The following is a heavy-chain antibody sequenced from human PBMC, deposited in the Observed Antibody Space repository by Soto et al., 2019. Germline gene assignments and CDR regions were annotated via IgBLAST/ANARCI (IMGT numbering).Heavy chain of an antibody. CDR1: GGSIRSYY. J-gene: IGHJ4*02. Sequence: SETLSLTCTVSGGSIRSYYWSWIRQPPGKGLEWIGYIYYSGSTNYNPSLKSRVTISVDTSKNQFSLKLSSVTAADTAVYYCARGANYLPLDYWGQGTLVTVSS. CDR3: ARGANYLPLDY. D-gene: IGHD1-7*01. CDR2: IYYSGST. V-gene: IGHV4-59*01.